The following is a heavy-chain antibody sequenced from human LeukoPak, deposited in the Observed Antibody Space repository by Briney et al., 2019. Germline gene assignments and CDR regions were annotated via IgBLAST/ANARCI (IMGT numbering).Heavy chain of an antibody. Sequence: SQTLSLTCTVSGGSISSGDYYWSWIRQPPGTGLEWIGYIYYSGSTYYNPSLKSRVTISVDTSKNQFSLKLSSVTAADTAVYYCARLLLLDAFDIWGQGTMVTVSS. J-gene: IGHJ3*02. CDR1: GGSISSGDYY. V-gene: IGHV4-30-4*01. CDR3: ARLLLLDAFDI. CDR2: IYYSGST. D-gene: IGHD2-15*01.